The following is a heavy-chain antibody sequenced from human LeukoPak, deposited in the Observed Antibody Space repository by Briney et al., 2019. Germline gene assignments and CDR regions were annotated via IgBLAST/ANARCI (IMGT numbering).Heavy chain of an antibody. CDR2: IWYDGSHK. Sequence: GGSLRLSCAASGFTFSSYGMHWVRQAPGKGLEWVAVIWYDGSHKYYVDSVKGRFTISRDNSKNTLHLQMNSLRVEDTAMYYCAFDFGGYSDTWGQGTLVTVSS. V-gene: IGHV3-33*01. CDR3: AFDFGGYSDT. J-gene: IGHJ5*02. CDR1: GFTFSSYG. D-gene: IGHD3-10*01.